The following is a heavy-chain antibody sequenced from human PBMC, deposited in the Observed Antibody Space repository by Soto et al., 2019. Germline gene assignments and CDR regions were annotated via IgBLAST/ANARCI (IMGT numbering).Heavy chain of an antibody. V-gene: IGHV3-33*01. Sequence: GGSLRLSCAASGFTFSSYGMHWVRQAPGKGLEWVAVIWYDGSNKYYADSVKGRFTISRDNSKNTLYLQMNSLRAEDTAVYYCARSTYDDYIWGSYRRAEYFQHWGQGTLVTVSS. D-gene: IGHD3-16*02. CDR1: GFTFSSYG. J-gene: IGHJ1*01. CDR2: IWYDGSNK. CDR3: ARSTYDDYIWGSYRRAEYFQH.